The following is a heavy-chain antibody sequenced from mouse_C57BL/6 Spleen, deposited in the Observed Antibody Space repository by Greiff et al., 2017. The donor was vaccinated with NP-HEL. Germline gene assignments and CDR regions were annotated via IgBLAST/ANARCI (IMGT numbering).Heavy chain of an antibody. CDR1: GYTFTGYW. J-gene: IGHJ3*01. CDR3: ARRDYYGSSYTWFAY. D-gene: IGHD1-1*01. V-gene: IGHV1-9*01. Sequence: VQLQQSGAELMKPGASVKLSCKATGYTFTGYWIEWVKQRPGHGLEWIGEILPGSGSTNYNEKFKGKATFTADTSSNTAYIQLSSLTTEESAIYYCARRDYYGSSYTWFAYWGQGTLVTVSA. CDR2: ILPGSGST.